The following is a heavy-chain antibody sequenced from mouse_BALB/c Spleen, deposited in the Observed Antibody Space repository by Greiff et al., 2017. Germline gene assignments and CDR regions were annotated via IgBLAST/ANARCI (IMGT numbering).Heavy chain of an antibody. CDR3: TRILRPYWYFDV. V-gene: IGHV1-5*01. CDR1: GYTFTSYW. J-gene: IGHJ1*01. CDR2: IYPGNSDT. D-gene: IGHD1-2*01. Sequence: EVKLVESGTVLARPGASVKMSCKASGYTFTSYWMHWVKQRPGQGLEWIGAIYPGNSDTSYNQKFKGKAKLTAVTSTSTAYMELSSLTNEDSAVYYCTRILRPYWYFDVWGAGTTVTVSS.